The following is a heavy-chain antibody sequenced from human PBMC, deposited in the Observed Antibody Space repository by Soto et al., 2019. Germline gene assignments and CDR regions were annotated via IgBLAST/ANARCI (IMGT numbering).Heavy chain of an antibody. V-gene: IGHV3-23*01. Sequence: EVQLLESGGGLVQPGGSLRLSCAASGFTFSSYAMSWVRQAPGKGLEWVSVISGSGDFTFYADSVKGRFTISRDNSKNTLYLQMNSLRAEDTVVYYCAKTQNDILDYLGQGTLVTVSS. D-gene: IGHD3-9*01. J-gene: IGHJ4*02. CDR2: ISGSGDFT. CDR3: AKTQNDILDY. CDR1: GFTFSSYA.